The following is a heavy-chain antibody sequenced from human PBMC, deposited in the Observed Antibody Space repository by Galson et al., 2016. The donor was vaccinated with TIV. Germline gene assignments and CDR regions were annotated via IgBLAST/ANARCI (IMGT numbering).Heavy chain of an antibody. D-gene: IGHD1-20*01. CDR1: GYTFTFYA. CDR3: AVRRTYKWSGDTFDI. J-gene: IGHJ3*02. CDR2: INAGSGDT. V-gene: IGHV1-3*01. Sequence: SVKVSCKASGYTFTFYAIHWVRQGPGQGLEWLGWINAGSGDTKYSQRFQGRVTITTDTSASSAYMELSSLRSEDTAVYYCAVRRTYKWSGDTFDIWGQGTMVTVSS.